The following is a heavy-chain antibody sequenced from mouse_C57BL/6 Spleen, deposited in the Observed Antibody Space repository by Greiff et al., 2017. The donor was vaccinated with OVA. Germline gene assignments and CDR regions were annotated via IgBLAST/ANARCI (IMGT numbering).Heavy chain of an antibody. D-gene: IGHD1-1*01. Sequence: QVQLQQPGAELVRPGTSVKLSCKASGYTFTSYWMHWVKQRPGQGLEWIGVFDPSDSYTNYNQKFKGKATLTVDTSSSTAYMQLSSLTSEDSAVYYCARRGYGSSYWYFDVWGTGTTVTVSS. J-gene: IGHJ1*03. CDR1: GYTFTSYW. CDR3: ARRGYGSSYWYFDV. CDR2: FDPSDSYT. V-gene: IGHV1-59*01.